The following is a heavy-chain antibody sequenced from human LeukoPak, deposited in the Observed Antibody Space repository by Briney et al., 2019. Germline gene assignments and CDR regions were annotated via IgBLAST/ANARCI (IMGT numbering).Heavy chain of an antibody. CDR3: ARDGARGLRLPLYFDY. CDR2: IGTIINTM. V-gene: IGHV3-48*03. J-gene: IGHJ4*02. D-gene: IGHD3-10*01. CDR1: GFTFRTYE. Sequence: PGGSLRLSCAASGFTFRTYEMNWVRQAPGKGLEWISYIGTIINTMYYADSVKGRFTISRDNAKNSLYLQMNSLRAEDTAVYYCARDGARGLRLPLYFDYWGQGTLVTVSS.